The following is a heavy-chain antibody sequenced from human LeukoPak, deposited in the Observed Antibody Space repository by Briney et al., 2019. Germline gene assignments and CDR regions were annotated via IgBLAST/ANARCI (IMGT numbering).Heavy chain of an antibody. CDR1: GGSISTYY. CDR3: ARAGPGSSGWPFDY. CDR2: IYYSGST. J-gene: IGHJ4*02. V-gene: IGHV4-59*01. D-gene: IGHD6-19*01. Sequence: SETLSLTCSVSGGSISTYYWSWIGQPPGKGLEWIGYIYYSGSTNYNPSLKSRVTISVDTSKNQFSLKLSSVTAADTAVYYCARAGPGSSGWPFDYWGQGTLVTVSS.